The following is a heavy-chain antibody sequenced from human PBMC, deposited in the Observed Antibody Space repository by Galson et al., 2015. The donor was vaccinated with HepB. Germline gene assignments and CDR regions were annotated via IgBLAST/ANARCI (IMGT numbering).Heavy chain of an antibody. CDR1: GYTFTSYG. J-gene: IGHJ4*02. CDR2: ISAYNGNT. CDR3: ARDGLLDPEEDSHPATDY. D-gene: IGHD6-25*01. Sequence: SVKVSCKASGYTFTSYGISWVRQAPGQGLEWMGWISAYNGNTNYAQKLQGRVTMTTDTSASTAYMELRSLRSDDTAVYYCARDGLLDPEEDSHPATDYWGQGTLVTVSS. V-gene: IGHV1-18*01.